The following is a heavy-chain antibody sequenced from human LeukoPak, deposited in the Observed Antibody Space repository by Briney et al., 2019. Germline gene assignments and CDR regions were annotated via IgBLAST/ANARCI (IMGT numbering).Heavy chain of an antibody. CDR1: GFTFRSFW. V-gene: IGHV3-7*01. J-gene: IGHJ4*02. CDR3: AKYLSRAFDS. CDR2: INQEASRT. D-gene: IGHD2/OR15-2a*01. Sequence: GGSLRLSCAASGFTFRSFWMSWFRQAPGKGLEWLGHINQEASRTDHADSVKGRFTISRDNARNLLYLHMSRLRAEDTAVYYCAKYLSRAFDSWGQGILVSVSS.